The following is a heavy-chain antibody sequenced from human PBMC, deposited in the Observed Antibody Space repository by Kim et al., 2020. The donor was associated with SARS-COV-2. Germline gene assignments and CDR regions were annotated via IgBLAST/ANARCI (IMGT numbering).Heavy chain of an antibody. V-gene: IGHV3-23*01. D-gene: IGHD7-27*01. Sequence: AGSLRLSCAASSFTFGHFAMNWVRQAPGKGLEWISTISDSGDSTYYADSVKGRFTISRDNSKNTLFLQMNSLRADDTAMYYCAKDLNLGFDSWGQGTLVTVSA. CDR1: SFTFGHFA. CDR3: AKDLNLGFDS. CDR2: ISDSGDST. J-gene: IGHJ4*02.